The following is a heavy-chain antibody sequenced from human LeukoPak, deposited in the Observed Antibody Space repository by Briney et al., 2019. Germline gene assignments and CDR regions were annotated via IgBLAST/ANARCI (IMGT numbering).Heavy chain of an antibody. CDR3: ARDSSRRTDRLGIPYNWFDP. V-gene: IGHV1-3*04. J-gene: IGHJ5*02. CDR1: GYTFTSYA. D-gene: IGHD3-22*01. Sequence: ASVKVSCKASGYTFTSYAMHWVRQAPGQRLEWMGWINTGNGNTKYSQEFQGRVTITRDTSANTAYMELRSLRSDDTAVYYCARDSSRRTDRLGIPYNWFDPWGQGTLVTVSS. CDR2: INTGNGNT.